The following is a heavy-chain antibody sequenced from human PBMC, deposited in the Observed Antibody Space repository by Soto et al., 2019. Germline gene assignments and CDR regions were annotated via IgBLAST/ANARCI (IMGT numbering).Heavy chain of an antibody. CDR3: ASSIVLMVYGCLNY. D-gene: IGHD2-8*01. CDR2: IIPIFGTA. CDR1: GGTFSSYS. J-gene: IGHJ4*02. V-gene: IGHV1-69*13. Sequence: VASVKVSCKASGGTFSSYSMSWVRQAPGQGLEWMGGIIPIFGTANYAQKFQGRVTITADESTSTAYMELSSLRSEDTAVYYCASSIVLMVYGCLNYWGQGTLVTVSS.